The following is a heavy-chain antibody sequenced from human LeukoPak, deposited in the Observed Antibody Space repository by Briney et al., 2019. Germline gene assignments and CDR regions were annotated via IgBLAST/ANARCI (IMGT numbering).Heavy chain of an antibody. D-gene: IGHD3-10*01. CDR1: GYTFTSYA. Sequence: ASVKVSCKASGYTFTSYAMHWVRQAPGQRLEWMGWINAGNGNTKYSQKFQGRVTITRDTSASTAYMELSSLRSGDTAVYYCARKLDLYGSGSYFGSWFDPWGQGTLVTVSS. CDR3: ARKLDLYGSGSYFGSWFDP. J-gene: IGHJ5*02. V-gene: IGHV1-3*01. CDR2: INAGNGNT.